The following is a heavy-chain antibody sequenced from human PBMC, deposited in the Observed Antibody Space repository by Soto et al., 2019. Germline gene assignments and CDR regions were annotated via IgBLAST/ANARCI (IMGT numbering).Heavy chain of an antibody. J-gene: IGHJ4*02. CDR2: ISSDGTRT. V-gene: IGHV3-74*01. CDR3: ASPHTGATHNGLTS. Sequence: EVQLVESGGGLVQPGGSLRLSCAASGFAFSSSWMHWVRQAPGKGLVWVSRISSDGTRTNYADSVKGRFTISRDNAKNTMYLKMNSLGGEDTAVYHCASPHTGATHNGLTSWGQGTLVTVSP. D-gene: IGHD5-18*01. CDR1: GFAFSSSW.